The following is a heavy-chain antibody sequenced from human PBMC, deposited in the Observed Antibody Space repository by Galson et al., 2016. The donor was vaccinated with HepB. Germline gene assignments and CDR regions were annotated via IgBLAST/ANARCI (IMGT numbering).Heavy chain of an antibody. CDR3: ARGDWGYSSSFDY. CDR2: IYYSGGT. V-gene: IGHV4-61*01. CDR1: GGSVSSGSYY. D-gene: IGHD6-13*01. J-gene: IGHJ4*02. Sequence: SETLSLTCTVSGGSVSSGSYYWSWIRQPPGKGLEWIGYIYYSGGTNYHPSRKSRVTMSVDTSKNQFSLKLSSVTAADTAVYYCARGDWGYSSSFDYWGQGTLVTVSS.